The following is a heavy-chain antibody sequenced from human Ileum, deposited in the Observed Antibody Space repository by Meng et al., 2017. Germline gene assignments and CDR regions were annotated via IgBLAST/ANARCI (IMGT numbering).Heavy chain of an antibody. J-gene: IGHJ4*02. Sequence: QVQLVQSGAEVKKPGSSVMVSCKASGGTFSSYTISWVRQAPGQGLEWMGRIIPILGIANYAQKFQGRVTITADKSTSTAYMELSSLRSEDTAVYYCARSSLGWPFLPFDYWGQGTLVTVSS. CDR3: ARSSLGWPFLPFDY. D-gene: IGHD3-3*01. CDR1: GGTFSSYT. V-gene: IGHV1-69*02. CDR2: IIPILGIA.